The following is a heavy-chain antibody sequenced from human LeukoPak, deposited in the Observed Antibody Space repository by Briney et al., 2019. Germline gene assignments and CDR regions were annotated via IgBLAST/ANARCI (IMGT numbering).Heavy chain of an antibody. V-gene: IGHV4-38-2*02. CDR2: IYHSGST. CDR3: AREGPRGYGSGSYFYYYYYMDV. D-gene: IGHD3-10*01. Sequence: PSETPSLTCAVSGYSISSGYYWGWIRQPPGKGLEWIGSIYHSGSTYYNPSLKSRVTISVDTSRNQFSLKLTSVTAADTAVYYCAREGPRGYGSGSYFYYYYYMDVWGKGTTVTVSS. CDR1: GYSISSGYY. J-gene: IGHJ6*03.